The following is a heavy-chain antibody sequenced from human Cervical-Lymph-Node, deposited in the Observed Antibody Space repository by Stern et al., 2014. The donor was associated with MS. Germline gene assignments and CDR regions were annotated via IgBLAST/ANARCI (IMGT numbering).Heavy chain of an antibody. V-gene: IGHV1-2*02. CDR3: VRGGYTFGFSDS. CDR1: GYTFFDSY. Sequence: VQLVESGAEVKKPGAPVKVSCGTSGYTFFDSYIHWVRHAPGQGLEWMGWINPNSNDTNYAQGFQGRVTMTRDTSISAVYMEISRLRTEDTAVYYCVRGGYTFGFSDSWGQGTPITVSS. J-gene: IGHJ5*02. D-gene: IGHD5-18*01. CDR2: INPNSNDT.